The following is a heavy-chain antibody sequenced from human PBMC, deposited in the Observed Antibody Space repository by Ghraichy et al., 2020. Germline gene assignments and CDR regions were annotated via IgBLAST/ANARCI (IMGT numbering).Heavy chain of an antibody. V-gene: IGHV7-4-1*02. D-gene: IGHD6-19*01. CDR3: VRDRYDVSGGSKLDI. CDR1: RSRFTTSS. CDR2: IDTNTGNP. J-gene: IGHJ3*02. Sequence: ASVKVSCKASRSRFTTSSMNWVRQAPGQVPEWMGWIDTNTGNPTYAQGFRGRFVLSLDTSVNTAYLQISGLMTEDTAVYYCVRDRYDVSGGSKLDIWGQGTMVTVSS.